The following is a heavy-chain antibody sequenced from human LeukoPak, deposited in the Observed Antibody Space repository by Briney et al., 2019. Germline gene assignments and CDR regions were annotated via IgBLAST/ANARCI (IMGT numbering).Heavy chain of an antibody. J-gene: IGHJ6*03. CDR1: GFSFSSYG. CDR2: ISYDGSNK. V-gene: IGHV3-30*18. D-gene: IGHD2-2*01. Sequence: GGSLRLSCAASGFSFSSYGMHWVRQAPGKGLEWVAVISYDGSNKYYADSVKGRFTISRDNSKNTLYLQMNSLRAEDTAVYYCAKDPRYCSSTSCPGPYYYYYMDVWGKGTTVTVSS. CDR3: AKDPRYCSSTSCPGPYYYYYMDV.